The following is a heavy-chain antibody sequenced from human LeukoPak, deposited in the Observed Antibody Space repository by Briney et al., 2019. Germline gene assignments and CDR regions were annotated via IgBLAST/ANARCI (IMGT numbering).Heavy chain of an antibody. CDR1: GLTGSHNY. D-gene: IGHD4-17*01. CDR3: IVFGDSNH. CDR2: IHTSGDT. J-gene: IGHJ5*02. V-gene: IGHV3-53*01. Sequence: GGSLRLSCAASGLTGSHNYVSWVRQAPGKGLEWVSAIHTSGDTCYADSVKGRFTISRDTSKNTLYLQINSLRVEDTAVYYCIVFGDSNHWGQGTLVTVPS.